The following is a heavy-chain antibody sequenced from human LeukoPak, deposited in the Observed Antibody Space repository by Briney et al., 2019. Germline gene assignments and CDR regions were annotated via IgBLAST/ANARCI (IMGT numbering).Heavy chain of an antibody. D-gene: IGHD3-16*01. V-gene: IGHV4-59*01. CDR1: GGSISSYY. CDR3: ARARGTFDY. Sequence: PSETLSLTCTVSGGSISSYYWSWIRQPPGKGLEWIGYICYSGSTNYNPSLKSRVTISVDTSKNQFSLKLSSVTAADTTVYYCARARGTFDYWGQGTLVTVSS. J-gene: IGHJ4*02. CDR2: ICYSGST.